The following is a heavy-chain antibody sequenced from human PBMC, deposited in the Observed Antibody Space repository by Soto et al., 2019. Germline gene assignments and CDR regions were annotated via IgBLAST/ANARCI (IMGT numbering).Heavy chain of an antibody. CDR1: GGSFSGYY. V-gene: IGHV4-34*01. J-gene: IGHJ6*03. Sequence: SETLSLTCAVYGGSFSGYYWSWIRQPPGKGLEWIGEINHSGSTNHNPSLKSRVTISVDTSKNHFSLKLSSVTAADTAVYYCARVVDMVYANYYYYYMDVWGKGTTVTVSS. CDR2: INHSGST. CDR3: ARVVDMVYANYYYYYMDV. D-gene: IGHD2-8*01.